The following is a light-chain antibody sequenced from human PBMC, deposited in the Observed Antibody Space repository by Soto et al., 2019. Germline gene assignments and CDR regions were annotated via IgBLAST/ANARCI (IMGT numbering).Light chain of an antibody. V-gene: IGKV1-27*01. CDR3: QKYDTAPQT. CDR2: VAS. CDR1: QGIIDY. Sequence: DIQMTQSPSSLSASVGDTVTITCRASQGIIDYLAWYQQRPGKVPKLLIYVASTLQTGVPSRFSGSGAGTDFTLTINSLQPEDVGTYYCQKYDTAPQTFGQGTRVEIK. J-gene: IGKJ1*01.